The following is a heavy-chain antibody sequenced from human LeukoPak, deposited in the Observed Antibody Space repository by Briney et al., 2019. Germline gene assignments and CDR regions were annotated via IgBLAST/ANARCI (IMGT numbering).Heavy chain of an antibody. D-gene: IGHD6-13*01. Sequence: GGSLRLSCAASGFIFSGFAMHWVRQAPGKGLEWVAVISYDGNKKDYADSVKGRFTISRDNSETTLYLQMNSLRPEDTAVYYCARVLERGSSWYGAFAIWGQGTMVTVSS. CDR1: GFIFSGFA. V-gene: IGHV3-30*04. CDR3: ARVLERGSSWYGAFAI. CDR2: ISYDGNKK. J-gene: IGHJ3*02.